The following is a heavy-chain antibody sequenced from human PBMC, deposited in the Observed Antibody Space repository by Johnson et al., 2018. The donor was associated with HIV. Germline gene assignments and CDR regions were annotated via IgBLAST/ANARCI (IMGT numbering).Heavy chain of an antibody. Sequence: VQLVESGGGLVQPGGSLRLACAASGLTVSSNYMSWVRQAPGKGLEWVSVFFSGGTTYYAYSVKGRFTISRDNSKNTLYLQMNSLRAEDTAVYYCASWNIAARPVGAFDIWGQGTMVTVSS. CDR1: GLTVSSNY. CDR3: ASWNIAARPVGAFDI. J-gene: IGHJ3*02. CDR2: FFSGGTT. V-gene: IGHV3-66*01. D-gene: IGHD6-6*01.